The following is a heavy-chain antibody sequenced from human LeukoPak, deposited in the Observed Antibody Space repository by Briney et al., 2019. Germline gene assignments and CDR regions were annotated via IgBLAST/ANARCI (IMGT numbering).Heavy chain of an antibody. CDR1: GFAFSSHW. Sequence: GESLRLSCAASGFAFSSHWMHWVRQAPGKGLESVANVNREGSDKNYVDSVKGRFTISRDNAKNSLYLQMNSLRVEDTAVYYCARDGVPGGRDVWGQGTTVTVS. D-gene: IGHD3-16*01. CDR2: VNREGSDK. CDR3: ARDGVPGGRDV. J-gene: IGHJ6*02. V-gene: IGHV3-7*01.